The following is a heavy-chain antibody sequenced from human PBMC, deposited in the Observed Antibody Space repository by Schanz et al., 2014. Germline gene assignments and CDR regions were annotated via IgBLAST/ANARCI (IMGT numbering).Heavy chain of an antibody. V-gene: IGHV4-59*05. CDR1: GFTVSSNY. CDR3: ARHGIPGYCSGGSCYSGEWGFDY. D-gene: IGHD2-15*01. CDR2: IYYSGST. J-gene: IGHJ4*02. Sequence: VQLVESGGGLIQPGGSLRLSCAVSGFTVSSNYMSWVRQAPGKGLEWIGSIYYSGSTYYNPSLKSRVTISVDTSKNQFPLGLGSVTAADTAVYYCARHGIPGYCSGGSCYSGEWGFDYWGQGTLVTVSS.